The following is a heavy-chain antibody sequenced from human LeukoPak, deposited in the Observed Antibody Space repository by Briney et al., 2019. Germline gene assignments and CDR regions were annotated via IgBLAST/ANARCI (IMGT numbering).Heavy chain of an antibody. V-gene: IGHV1-18*01. Sequence: ASVKVSCKASGYTFSGHYMHWIRQAPGQGLEWMGWISAYNGNTNYAQKLQGRVTMTTDTSTSTAYLELRSLRSDDTAVYYCARRSAAGTNGFWGQGTLVTVSS. CDR3: ARRSAAGTNGF. J-gene: IGHJ4*02. CDR2: ISAYNGNT. CDR1: GYTFSGHY. D-gene: IGHD6-13*01.